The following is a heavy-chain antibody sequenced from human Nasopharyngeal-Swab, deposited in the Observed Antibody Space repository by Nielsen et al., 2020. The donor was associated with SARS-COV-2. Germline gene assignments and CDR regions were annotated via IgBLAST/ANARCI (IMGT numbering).Heavy chain of an antibody. J-gene: IGHJ4*02. Sequence: GESLKISCKGSGYRFTSYWISWVRQMPGKGLEWMGRIDPSDSYTNYSPSFQGHVTISADKSISTAYLQWSSLKASDTAMYYCASWGIVARSSGPDYWGQGTLVTVSS. CDR1: GYRFTSYW. CDR3: ASWGIVARSSGPDY. V-gene: IGHV5-10-1*01. CDR2: IDPSDSYT. D-gene: IGHD1-26*01.